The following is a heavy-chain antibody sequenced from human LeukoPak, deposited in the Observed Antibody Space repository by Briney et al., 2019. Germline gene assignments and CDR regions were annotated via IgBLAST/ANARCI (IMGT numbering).Heavy chain of an antibody. CDR2: MNPNSGNT. CDR3: GRGPYDSSGYRFDS. CDR1: GYTFTSYD. Sequence: ASVKVSCKASGYTFTSYDINWVRQATGQGLEWMGWMNPNSGNTGYAQKLQGKVTLTRNNSINTAYMELSSLRSEDTAVYYCGRGPYDSSGYRFDSWGQGTLVTVSS. J-gene: IGHJ4*02. V-gene: IGHV1-8*01. D-gene: IGHD3-22*01.